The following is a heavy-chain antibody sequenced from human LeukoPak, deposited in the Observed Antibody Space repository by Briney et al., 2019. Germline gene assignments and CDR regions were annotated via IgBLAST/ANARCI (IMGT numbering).Heavy chain of an antibody. V-gene: IGHV4-59*01. J-gene: IGHJ5*02. CDR3: ARDTGSHNWFDP. Sequence: SETLSLTCTVSGGSLSSYYWSWIRQPPGKGLEWIGYIYYSGSTNYNPSLKSRVTISVDTSKNQFSLKLSSVTAADTAVYYCARDTGSHNWFDPWGQGTLVTVSS. D-gene: IGHD1-14*01. CDR1: GGSLSSYY. CDR2: IYYSGST.